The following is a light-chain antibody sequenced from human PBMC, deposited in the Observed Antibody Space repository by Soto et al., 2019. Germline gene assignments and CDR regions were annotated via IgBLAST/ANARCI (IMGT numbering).Light chain of an antibody. Sequence: DIQMTQSPSSLSASVGDRVTITCRASQSISSSLNWYQQKPGKAPKLLIYAASTLQSGVPSRFSGSGSGTDFTLTISSLHPEDFATYYCQQTYNTPMFTFGQGTKLEIK. CDR3: QQTYNTPMFT. J-gene: IGKJ2*01. CDR1: QSISSS. CDR2: AAS. V-gene: IGKV1-39*01.